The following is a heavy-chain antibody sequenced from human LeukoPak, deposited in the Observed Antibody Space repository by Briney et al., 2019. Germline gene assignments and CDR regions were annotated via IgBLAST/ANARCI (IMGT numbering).Heavy chain of an antibody. CDR1: GGSISSYY. D-gene: IGHD1-26*01. CDR2: IYYSGST. V-gene: IGHV4-59*01. Sequence: PSETLSLTCTVSGGSISSYYWSWIRQPPGKGLEWIGYIYYSGSTNYNPSLKSRVTISVDTSKNQFSLKLSSVTAADTAVYYCARGFRVGATGVFDYWGQGTLVTVSS. J-gene: IGHJ4*02. CDR3: ARGFRVGATGVFDY.